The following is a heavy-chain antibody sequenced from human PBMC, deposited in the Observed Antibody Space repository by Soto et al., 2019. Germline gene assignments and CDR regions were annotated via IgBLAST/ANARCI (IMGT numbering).Heavy chain of an antibody. CDR2: IYYRGST. V-gene: IGHV4-31*03. D-gene: IGHD3-10*01. CDR3: ARGELAGVLCDP. CDR1: VGSISRVGYY. Sequence: QVQLQESGPGLVKPSQTLSLTCTVSVGSISRVGYYWSWIRQHPGKGLEWIGYIYYRGSTYYNAALKSRVTISVDTSKNECSLTLISVTAGDTAVYYCARGELAGVLCDPWGQGTMVTVSS. J-gene: IGHJ5*02.